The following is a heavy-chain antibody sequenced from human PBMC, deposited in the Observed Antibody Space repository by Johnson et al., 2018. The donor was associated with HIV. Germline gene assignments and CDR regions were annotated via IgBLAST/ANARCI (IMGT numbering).Heavy chain of an antibody. D-gene: IGHD3-22*01. Sequence: QVQLVESGGGVVQPGGSLRLSCAASGFSFSSYGIHWVRQAPGNGLEWVAFTQYDGSNKYYADSVKGRFTISRDNAKNSLYLQMNSLRAEDSAVYYCASPTSGYSGVKAFDIWGHGTMVTVSS. CDR3: ASPTSGYSGVKAFDI. J-gene: IGHJ3*02. V-gene: IGHV3-30*02. CDR2: TQYDGSNK. CDR1: GFSFSSYG.